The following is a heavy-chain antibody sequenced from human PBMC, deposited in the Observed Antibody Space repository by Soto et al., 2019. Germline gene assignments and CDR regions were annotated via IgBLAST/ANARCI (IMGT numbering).Heavy chain of an antibody. D-gene: IGHD1-26*01. Sequence: GRSLRLSCTAAGFMFGSYWMTWVRHVPGNGLQWVSNIQREGREKYYMDFVKGRFTISIDNADNSVCLCLNSLRGNDTATSYCARVRATDHEIDYWGQRALVTVSS. CDR2: IQREGREK. CDR3: ARVRATDHEIDY. CDR1: GFMFGSYW. J-gene: IGHJ4*02. V-gene: IGHV3-7*03.